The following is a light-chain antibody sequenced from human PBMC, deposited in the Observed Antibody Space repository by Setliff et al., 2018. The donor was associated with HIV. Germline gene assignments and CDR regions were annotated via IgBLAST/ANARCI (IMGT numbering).Light chain of an antibody. CDR3: CSYSGGTTLFV. CDR1: SSDIGDYNY. V-gene: IGLV2-14*01. J-gene: IGLJ1*01. Sequence: QSALTQPASVSGSPGQSIAISCTGTSSDIGDYNYVSWYQQYPGQAPKLIIYDVVKRPSGISDRFSGSKSGNTASLTISGLQTEDEADYYCCSYSGGTTLFVFGPGTKVTVL. CDR2: DVV.